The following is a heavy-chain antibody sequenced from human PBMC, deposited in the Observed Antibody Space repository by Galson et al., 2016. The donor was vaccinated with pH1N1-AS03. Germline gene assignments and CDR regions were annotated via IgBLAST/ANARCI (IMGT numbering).Heavy chain of an antibody. J-gene: IGHJ4*02. CDR2: TFYWSKWSN. D-gene: IGHD3-10*01. V-gene: IGHV6-1*01. CDR1: GDSVSGSRGVA. Sequence: CAISGDSVSGSRGVAWNWIRQSPSRGLEWLGRTFYWSKWSNDYAESAKSRITIDPDTSNNQFSLHLNSVTPEDTAIYFCARGKNSGFDYWGQGTPVTVSS. CDR3: ARGKNSGFDY.